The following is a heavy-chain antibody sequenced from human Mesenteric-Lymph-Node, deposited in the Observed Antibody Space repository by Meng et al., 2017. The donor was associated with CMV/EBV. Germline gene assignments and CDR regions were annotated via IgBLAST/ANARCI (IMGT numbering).Heavy chain of an antibody. V-gene: IGHV3-21*01. CDR3: VGLGDLNWFDP. CDR2: IRSSSSYK. Sequence: LSCSASGFTFGSYSMNWVRQAPGKGLQWVSSIRSSSSYKYYADSVKGRFTISRDNAKNSLFLQMNSLRVEDTAVYYCVGLGDLNWFDPWGQGTLVTVSS. J-gene: IGHJ5*02. CDR1: GFTFGSYS. D-gene: IGHD3-16*01.